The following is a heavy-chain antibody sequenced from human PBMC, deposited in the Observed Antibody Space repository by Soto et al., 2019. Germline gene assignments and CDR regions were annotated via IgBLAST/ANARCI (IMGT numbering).Heavy chain of an antibody. V-gene: IGHV4-59*12. CDR3: VRDSKPNLDL. J-gene: IGHJ5*02. D-gene: IGHD2-2*01. Sequence: PSETLSLACTVSGGSISSYYWSWIRQPPGKGLEWIGYIYYSGSTNYNPSLKSRVAISVDKSKNQFSLQLSYVTGADTAVYFCVRDSKPNLDLWGQGMLVTVSS. CDR1: GGSISSYY. CDR2: IYYSGST.